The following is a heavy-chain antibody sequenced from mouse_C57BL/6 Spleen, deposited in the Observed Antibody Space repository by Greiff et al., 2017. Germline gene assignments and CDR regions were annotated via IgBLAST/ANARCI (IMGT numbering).Heavy chain of an antibody. V-gene: IGHV5-6*02. CDR3: ASLYDGYFFAY. CDR1: GFTFSSYG. Sequence: DVMLVESGGDLVKPGGSLKLSCAASGFTFSSYGMSWVRQTPDKRLEWVATISSSGSYTYYPDSVQGRFPISRDNAKNALFLQMSSLKSEDTAMYYCASLYDGYFFAYWGQGTLVTVSA. CDR2: ISSSGSYT. J-gene: IGHJ3*01. D-gene: IGHD2-3*01.